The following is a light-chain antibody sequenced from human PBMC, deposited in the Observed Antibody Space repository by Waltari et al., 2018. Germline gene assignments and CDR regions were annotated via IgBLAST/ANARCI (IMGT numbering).Light chain of an antibody. CDR3: QQYNTYSS. V-gene: IGKV1-5*03. J-gene: IGKJ2*03. CDR1: QSISNY. Sequence: DIKMTQSPSTVSASVGDTITITCRASQSISNYLSWYQQKPGKAPKLLIYKASSSGSGVPSRFSGSGSGTEFTLTISSLQPDDSATYYCQQYNTYSSFGQGSKLEI. CDR2: KAS.